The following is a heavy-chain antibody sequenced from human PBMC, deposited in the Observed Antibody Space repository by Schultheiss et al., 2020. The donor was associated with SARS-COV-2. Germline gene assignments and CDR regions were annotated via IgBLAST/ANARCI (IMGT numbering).Heavy chain of an antibody. D-gene: IGHD6-13*01. V-gene: IGHV4-61*08. J-gene: IGHJ4*02. CDR1: GGSISSGGYY. CDR2: IYYSGST. CDR3: ARKGSYSSSWNS. Sequence: SETLSLTCTVSGGSISSGGYYWSWIRQHPGKGLEWIGYIYYSGSTNYNPSLKSRVTMSVDTSKNQFSLKLSSVTAADTAVYYCARKGSYSSSWNSWGQGTLVTVSS.